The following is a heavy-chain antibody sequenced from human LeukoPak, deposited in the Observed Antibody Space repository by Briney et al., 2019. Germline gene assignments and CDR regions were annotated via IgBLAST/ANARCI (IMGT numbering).Heavy chain of an antibody. CDR2: IYPGDSDT. CDR1: GYRFTSYW. CDR3: ARHNERYSSSWYAFDY. Sequence: GESLKISCKGSGYRFTSYWIGWVRQMPGKGLEWMGIIYPGDSDTRYSPSFQGQVTISADKSISTAYLQWSSLKASDTAMYYCARHNERYSSSWYAFDYWGQGTLVTVSS. J-gene: IGHJ4*02. D-gene: IGHD6-13*01. V-gene: IGHV5-51*01.